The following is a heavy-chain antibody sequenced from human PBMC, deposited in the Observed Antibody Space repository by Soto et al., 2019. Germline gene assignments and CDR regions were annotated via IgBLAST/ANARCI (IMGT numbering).Heavy chain of an antibody. CDR2: IWYDGSNK. V-gene: IGHV3-33*01. Sequence: GGSLRLSCAASGFTFSSYGMHWVRQAPGKGLEWVAVIWYDGSNKYYADSVKGRFTISRDNSKNTLYLQMNSLRAEDTAVYYCARDILEEYYYYYGMDVWGQGTTVTVSS. CDR1: GFTFSSYG. D-gene: IGHD3-3*01. CDR3: ARDILEEYYYYYGMDV. J-gene: IGHJ6*02.